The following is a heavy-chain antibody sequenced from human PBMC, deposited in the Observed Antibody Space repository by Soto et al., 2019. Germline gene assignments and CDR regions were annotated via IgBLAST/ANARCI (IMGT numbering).Heavy chain of an antibody. D-gene: IGHD5-18*01. J-gene: IGHJ4*02. CDR3: ARGNVDTAIITIPFDY. CDR1: GGSIYTGAYY. Sequence: PSETLSLTCTVSGGSIYTGAYYWSWIRQHPGKGLEWIGYIYYSGTTYYNPSLKSRVTISVDTSKNQFSLNLSSVTAADTAVYYCARGNVDTAIITIPFDYWGQGTLVTVSS. CDR2: IYYSGTT. V-gene: IGHV4-31*03.